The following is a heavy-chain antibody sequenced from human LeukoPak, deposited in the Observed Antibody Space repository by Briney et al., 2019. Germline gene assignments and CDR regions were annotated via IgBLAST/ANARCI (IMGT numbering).Heavy chain of an antibody. Sequence: GGSLRLSCAASGFTVSSNYMTWVRQAPGKGLEWVSVIYSDDSTYYADSVKGRFTISRDNSKNTLYLQMNSLKTEDTAVYYCTRTEYCSAGRCYSDYFDSWGQGTLVTVSS. CDR3: TRTEYCSAGRCYSDYFDS. CDR1: GFTVSSNY. CDR2: IYSDDST. J-gene: IGHJ4*02. V-gene: IGHV3-66*01. D-gene: IGHD2-15*01.